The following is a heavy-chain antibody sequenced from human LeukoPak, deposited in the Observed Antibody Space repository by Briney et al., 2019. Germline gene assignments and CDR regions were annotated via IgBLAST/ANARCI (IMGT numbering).Heavy chain of an antibody. V-gene: IGHV1-2*02. D-gene: IGHD2-2*01. CDR3: ARDRGCSSTSCYPTYYYYYYGMDV. CDR1: GYTFTGYY. CDR2: INPNSGRT. J-gene: IGHJ6*02. Sequence: ASVKVSCKASGYTFTGYYMHWVRQAPGQGLEWMGWINPNSGRTNYAQKFQGRVTMTRDTSISTAYMELSRLRSDDTAVYYCARDRGCSSTSCYPTYYYYYYGMDVWGQGTTVTVSS.